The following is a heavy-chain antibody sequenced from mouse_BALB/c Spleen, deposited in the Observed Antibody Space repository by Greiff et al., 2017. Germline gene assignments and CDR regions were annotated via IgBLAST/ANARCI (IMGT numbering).Heavy chain of an antibody. Sequence: VQLQESGPGLVAPSQSLSITCTVSGFSLTSYGVHWVRQPPGKGLEWLGVIWAGGSTNYNSALMSRLSISKDNSKSQVFLKMNSLQTDDTAMYYCARDGGFITTGYYAMDYWGQGTSVTVSS. V-gene: IGHV2-9*02. CDR3: ARDGGFITTGYYAMDY. D-gene: IGHD1-1*01. CDR1: GFSLTSYG. J-gene: IGHJ4*01. CDR2: IWAGGST.